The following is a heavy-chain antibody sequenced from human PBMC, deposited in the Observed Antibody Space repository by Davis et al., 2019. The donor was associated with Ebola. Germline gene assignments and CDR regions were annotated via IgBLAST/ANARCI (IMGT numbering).Heavy chain of an antibody. CDR1: GYTFTSYY. D-gene: IGHD3-10*01. CDR3: ARNFVYGSGSYYNVWMEAFDI. V-gene: IGHV1-46*01. J-gene: IGHJ3*02. CDR2: VNPSGGST. Sequence: ASVKVSCKASGYTFTSYYMHWVRQAPGQGLEWMGIVNPSGGSTSYAQKFQGRVTMTRDTSTSTVYMELSSLRSEDTAVYYCARNFVYGSGSYYNVWMEAFDIWGQGTMVTVSS.